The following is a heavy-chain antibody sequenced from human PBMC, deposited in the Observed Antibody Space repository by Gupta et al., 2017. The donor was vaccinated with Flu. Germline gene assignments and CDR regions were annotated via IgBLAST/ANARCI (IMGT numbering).Heavy chain of an antibody. CDR2: IYYSGTT. D-gene: IGHD6-19*01. CDR3: ARQTSIAVSTDYYYILDV. V-gene: IGHV4-39*01. J-gene: IGHJ6*02. CDR1: GGSIKSNSYY. Sequence: QLQLQEPGPGLVKPSESLSLTCSVSGGSIKSNSYYWGWIRQPPGKGLEWIGNIYYSGTTDYKPSLKSRVTISVDTSKNQFSLRLTSVTAADTAVYYCARQTSIAVSTDYYYILDVWGQGTTVTVSS.